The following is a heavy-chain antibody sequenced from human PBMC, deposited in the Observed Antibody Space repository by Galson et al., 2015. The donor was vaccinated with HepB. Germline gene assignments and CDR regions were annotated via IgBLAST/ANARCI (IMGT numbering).Heavy chain of an antibody. CDR1: GFTFSSYA. D-gene: IGHD1-26*01. V-gene: IGHV3-23*01. CDR3: AKRSESYYYFDY. CDR2: ISGSGGST. Sequence: SLRLSCAASGFTFSSYAMSWVRQAPGKGLEWVSAISGSGGSTYYADSVKGRFTISRDNSKNTLYLQMNSLRAEDTAVYYCAKRSESYYYFDYWGQGTLVTVSS. J-gene: IGHJ4*02.